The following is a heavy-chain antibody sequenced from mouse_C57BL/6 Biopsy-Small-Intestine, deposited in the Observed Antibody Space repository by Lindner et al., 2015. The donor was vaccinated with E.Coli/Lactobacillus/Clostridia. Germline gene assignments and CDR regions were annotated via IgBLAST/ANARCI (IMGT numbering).Heavy chain of an antibody. V-gene: IGHV1-82*01. D-gene: IGHD2-3*01. Sequence: VQLQESGPELVKPGASVKISCKASGYAFSSSWMNWVKQRPGKGLEWIGRIYPGDGDTNYNGKFKGKATLTADKSSSTAYMQLSSLTSEDSAVYFCARSGGWLLYYYAMDYWGQGTSVTVSS. CDR1: GYAFSSSW. CDR2: IYPGDGDT. CDR3: ARSGGWLLYYYAMDY. J-gene: IGHJ4*01.